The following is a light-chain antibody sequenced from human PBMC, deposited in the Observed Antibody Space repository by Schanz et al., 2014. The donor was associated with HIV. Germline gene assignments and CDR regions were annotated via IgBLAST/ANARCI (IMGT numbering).Light chain of an antibody. CDR3: SSYAGSKNLVV. V-gene: IGLV2-8*01. J-gene: IGLJ2*01. Sequence: QSALTQPPSASGSPGQSVTISCTGTSSDIGGYRYVSWYQQHPGKAPKLMIYDVNKRPSAVPDRFSGSRSGNTASLTVSGLQAEDEGDYFCSSYAGSKNLVVFGGGTKLTVL. CDR2: DVN. CDR1: SSDIGGYRY.